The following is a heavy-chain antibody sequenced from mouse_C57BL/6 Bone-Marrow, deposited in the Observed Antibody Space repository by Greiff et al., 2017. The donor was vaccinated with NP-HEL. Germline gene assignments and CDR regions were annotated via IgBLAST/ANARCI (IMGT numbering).Heavy chain of an antibody. Sequence: VQRVESGAELVRPGTSVKVSCKASGYAFTNYLIEWVKQRPGQGLEWIGVINPGSGGTNYNEKFKGKATLTADKSSSTAYMQLSSLTSEDSAVYFCARNQLGWFAYWGQGTLVTVSA. CDR3: ARNQLGWFAY. CDR1: GYAFTNYL. J-gene: IGHJ3*01. V-gene: IGHV1-54*01. CDR2: INPGSGGT. D-gene: IGHD4-1*02.